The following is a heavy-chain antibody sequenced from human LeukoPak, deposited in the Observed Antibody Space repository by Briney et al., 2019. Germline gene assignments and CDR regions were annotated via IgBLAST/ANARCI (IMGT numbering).Heavy chain of an antibody. CDR2: IIPIFGTA. CDR1: GGTFSSYA. CDR3: ARAEHYYDSSGYCYVGLFDP. D-gene: IGHD3-22*01. V-gene: IGHV1-69*06. Sequence: ASVKVSCKASGGTFSSYAISWVRQAPGQGLEWMGRIIPIFGTANYAQKFQGRVTITADKSTSTAYMELSSLRSEDTAVYYCARAEHYYDSSGYCYVGLFDPWGQGTLVTVSS. J-gene: IGHJ5*02.